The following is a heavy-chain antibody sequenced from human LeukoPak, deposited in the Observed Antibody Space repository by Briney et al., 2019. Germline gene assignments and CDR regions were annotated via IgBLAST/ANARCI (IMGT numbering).Heavy chain of an antibody. CDR1: GFTFSSYA. Sequence: PGGSLRLSCAASGFTFSSYAMSWVRQAPGKGLEWVSAISGSGGSTYYADSVKGRFTISRDNAKNSLYLQMNSLRAEDTAVYYCAKDRLRYHSTYFDYWGQGTLATVSS. CDR3: AKDRLRYHSTYFDY. V-gene: IGHV3-23*01. J-gene: IGHJ4*02. D-gene: IGHD3-9*01. CDR2: ISGSGGST.